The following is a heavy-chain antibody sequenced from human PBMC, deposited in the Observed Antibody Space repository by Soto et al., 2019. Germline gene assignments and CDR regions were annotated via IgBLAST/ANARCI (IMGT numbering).Heavy chain of an antibody. J-gene: IGHJ6*03. CDR2: IYPGDSDT. CDR3: ARHELPSPFDYYYMDV. V-gene: IGHV5-51*01. D-gene: IGHD3-16*02. CDR1: GYSFTSYW. Sequence: GESLKISCKGSGYSFTSYWIGWVRQMPGKGLEWMGIIYPGDSDTRYSPSFQGQVTISADKSISTAYLQGSSLKASDTAMYYCARHELPSPFDYYYMDVWGKGTTVTVSS.